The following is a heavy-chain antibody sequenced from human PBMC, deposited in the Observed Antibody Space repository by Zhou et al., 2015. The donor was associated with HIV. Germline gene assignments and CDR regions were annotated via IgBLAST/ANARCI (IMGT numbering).Heavy chain of an antibody. CDR3: TRERGRHRDPATGDTFFGRYFDI. Sequence: QVQLVQSGAEVKKPGSSVKASCRASGDVDQFSTYTITWVRQAPGHGLEWMGGIRPMFRGTDTAGKFQGRVSFGADVTATIVSMELKNLTVDDTAVYFCTRERGRHRDPATGDTFFGRYFDIWGGGTLI. V-gene: IGHV1-69*01. CDR2: IRPMFRGT. CDR1: GDVDQFSTYT. J-gene: IGHJ2*01. D-gene: IGHD2/OR15-2a*01.